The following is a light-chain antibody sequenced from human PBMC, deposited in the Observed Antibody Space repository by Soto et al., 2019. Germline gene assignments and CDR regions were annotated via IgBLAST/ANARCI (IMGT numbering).Light chain of an antibody. J-gene: IGLJ1*01. CDR3: LLYYGGVHV. Sequence: QAVVTQEPSLTVSPGGTVTLTCGSSTGAVTSGYYPNWFQQKPGQAPRPLIYSTNNKYSWTPARFSGSLLGGKAALTLSRVQPEEEADYYCLLYYGGVHVFGTGTKLTVL. CDR2: STN. CDR1: TGAVTSGYY. V-gene: IGLV7-43*01.